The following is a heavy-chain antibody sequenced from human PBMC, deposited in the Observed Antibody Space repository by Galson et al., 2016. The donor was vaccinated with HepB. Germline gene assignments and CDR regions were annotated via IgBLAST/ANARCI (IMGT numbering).Heavy chain of an antibody. CDR2: IKSDGIT. J-gene: IGHJ4*02. Sequence: SLRLSCAASGFTFSDYWMHWVRQAPSKGLVWVSLIKSDGITVYADSLKGRFTISRDNAKNTLYLHLNSLSDEDTAVYYCVKGGTNSSWSSLFDYWGQGALVTVSS. D-gene: IGHD6-13*01. CDR3: VKGGTNSSWSSLFDY. CDR1: GFTFSDYW. V-gene: IGHV3-74*01.